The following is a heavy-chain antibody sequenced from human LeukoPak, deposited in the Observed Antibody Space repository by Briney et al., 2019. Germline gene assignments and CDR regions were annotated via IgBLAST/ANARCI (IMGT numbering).Heavy chain of an antibody. CDR3: AMMDGIAAAGPIDY. Sequence: SETLSLTCTVSGGSISSGSYYWSWIRQPAGKGLEWIGRIYTSGSTNYNPSLKSRVTISVDTSKNQFSLKLSSVTAADTAVYYCAMMDGIAAAGPIDYWGQGTLVTVSS. J-gene: IGHJ4*02. CDR2: IYTSGST. D-gene: IGHD6-13*01. V-gene: IGHV4-61*02. CDR1: GGSISSGSYY.